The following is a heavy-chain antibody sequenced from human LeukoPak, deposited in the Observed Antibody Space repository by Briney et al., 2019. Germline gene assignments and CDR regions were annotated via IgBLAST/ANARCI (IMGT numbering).Heavy chain of an antibody. D-gene: IGHD1-14*01. J-gene: IGHJ6*02. CDR2: INSDGSST. V-gene: IGHV3-74*01. CDR1: GFTFSSYW. CDR3: ATGQGHGMDV. Sequence: GGSLRLSCEASGFTFSSYWMHWVRQVPGKGLVWVSHINSDGSSTSYADSVKGRFTISRDNAKNTLYLQMNSLRAEDTAVYYCATGQGHGMDVWGQGTTVTVSS.